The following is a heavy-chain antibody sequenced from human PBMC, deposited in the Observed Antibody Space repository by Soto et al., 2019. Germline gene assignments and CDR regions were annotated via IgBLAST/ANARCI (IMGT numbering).Heavy chain of an antibody. D-gene: IGHD2-2*01. CDR1: GFSFSSYA. CDR2: ISGSGGST. Sequence: PGGSLRLSCAASGFSFSSYAMSGVRQAPGKGLEWVSAISGSGGSTYYADSVKGRFTISRDNSKNTLYLQMNSLRAEDTAVYYCAKSGVVPAARGKFDYWGQGPLVTVSS. V-gene: IGHV3-23*01. J-gene: IGHJ4*02. CDR3: AKSGVVPAARGKFDY.